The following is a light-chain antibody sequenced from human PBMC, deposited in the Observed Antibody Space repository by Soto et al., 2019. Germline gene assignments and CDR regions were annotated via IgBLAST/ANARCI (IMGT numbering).Light chain of an antibody. V-gene: IGKV3-11*01. CDR2: DAS. J-gene: IGKJ5*01. Sequence: EIVLTQSPATLSLSPGERATLSCRASQSVSSYLAWYQQKPGQAPRLLIYDASNRATGIPARFSGSGSGTDFTLNISSLEPEDFSVYYCQQRSNCPITFGQGTLLEIK. CDR1: QSVSSY. CDR3: QQRSNCPIT.